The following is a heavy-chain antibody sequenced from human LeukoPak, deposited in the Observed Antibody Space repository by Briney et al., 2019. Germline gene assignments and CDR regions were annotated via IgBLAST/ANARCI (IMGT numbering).Heavy chain of an antibody. CDR2: ISAYNGNT. Sequence: ASVKVSCKASGYTFTSYGISWVRQAPGQGLEWMGWISAYNGNTNYARKLQGRVTITADESTSTAYMELSSLRSEDTAVYYCARDDCSSTSCYSTLYYYYMDVWGKGTTVTVSS. CDR1: GYTFTSYG. V-gene: IGHV1-18*01. J-gene: IGHJ6*03. D-gene: IGHD2-2*01. CDR3: ARDDCSSTSCYSTLYYYYMDV.